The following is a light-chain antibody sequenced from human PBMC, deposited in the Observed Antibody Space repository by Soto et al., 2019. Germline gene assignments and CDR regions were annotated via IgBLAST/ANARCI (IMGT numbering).Light chain of an antibody. CDR1: SSDVGGYNY. J-gene: IGLJ1*01. V-gene: IGLV2-11*01. CDR2: DVS. CDR3: CSYAGSYSYV. Sequence: QSALTQPRSVSGSPGQSVTISCTGTSSDVGGYNYGSWYQEQPGKAPKLMIYDVSKRPSGVPDRFSGSKSGNTASLTISGLQAEDEADYYCCSYAGSYSYVFGTGTKVTVL.